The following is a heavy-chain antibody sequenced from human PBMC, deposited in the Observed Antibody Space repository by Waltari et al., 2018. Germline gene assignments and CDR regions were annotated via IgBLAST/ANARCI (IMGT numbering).Heavy chain of an antibody. CDR3: ARGRITPDY. CDR2: ISSSGSTI. V-gene: IGHV3-48*03. D-gene: IGHD1-20*01. Sequence: EVQLVESGGGWVQPGGSRRLSGAASGFPFCSYEMNWVRQAPGKGLEWVSYISSSGSTIYYADSVKGRFIISRDNAKNSLYLQMNSLRAEDTAVYYCARGRITPDYWGQGTLVTVSS. J-gene: IGHJ4*02. CDR1: GFPFCSYE.